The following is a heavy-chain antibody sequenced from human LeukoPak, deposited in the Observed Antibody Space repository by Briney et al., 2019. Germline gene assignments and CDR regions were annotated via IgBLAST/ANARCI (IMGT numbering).Heavy chain of an antibody. J-gene: IGHJ5*02. CDR3: ARGVASTGIGWFDP. V-gene: IGHV4-4*07. D-gene: IGHD6-13*01. CDR2: IYTSGST. CDR1: GGFISSYS. Sequence: SETLSLTCTVSGGFISSYSWSWIRQDAGKRLEWIGRIYTSGSTNYYPSLKSRVTMSVDTFKNQFSLNLSSVTAADTAVYYCARGVASTGIGWFDPWGQGTLVTVSS.